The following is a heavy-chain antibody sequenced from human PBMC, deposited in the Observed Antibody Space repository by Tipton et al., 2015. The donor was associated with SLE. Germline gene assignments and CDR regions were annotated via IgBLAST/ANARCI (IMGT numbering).Heavy chain of an antibody. CDR2: MDGSSTYK. CDR3: ARGETVGSSPGFDR. Sequence: SLRLSCVDSGFTFSSYSMNWVRQAPGKGLEWVSSMDGSSTYKLYADAVKGRFTISRDNAKSSLYLQMNSLRAEDTAVYYCARGETVGSSPGFDRWGLGTLVTVSS. J-gene: IGHJ5*02. V-gene: IGHV3-21*01. D-gene: IGHD6-13*01. CDR1: GFTFSSYS.